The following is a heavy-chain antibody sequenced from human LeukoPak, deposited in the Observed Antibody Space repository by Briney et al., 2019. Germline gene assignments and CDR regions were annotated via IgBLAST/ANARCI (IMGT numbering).Heavy chain of an antibody. V-gene: IGHV3-15*01. CDR1: GFTVTNAW. CDR2: IKSKTDGGAT. Sequence: GGSLRLSCAASGFTVTNAWMNWVRQAPGKGLEWVGRIKSKTDGGATDFAAPVKGRFTISTKTTLYLQMNSLKTEDTALYYCTTGNAIPDPDYWGQGTLFNVSS. CDR3: TTGNAIPDPDY. J-gene: IGHJ4*02. D-gene: IGHD2-8*01.